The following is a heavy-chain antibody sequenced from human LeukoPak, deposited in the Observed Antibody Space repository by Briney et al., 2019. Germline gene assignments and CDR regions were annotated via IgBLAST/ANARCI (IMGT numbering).Heavy chain of an antibody. J-gene: IGHJ3*02. CDR1: GSTFTTYY. V-gene: IGHV1-46*01. D-gene: IGHD4-23*01. CDR3: ARDTGGGNSADAFDI. CDR2: INPSGGST. Sequence: ASVKASCKASGSTFTTYYMQWLRQAPGQGLGCLGIINPSGGSTSYAQKFQGRVTMTRDTSTSTVYMELSSLGSEDTAVYYCARDTGGGNSADAFDIWGQGTMVTVSS.